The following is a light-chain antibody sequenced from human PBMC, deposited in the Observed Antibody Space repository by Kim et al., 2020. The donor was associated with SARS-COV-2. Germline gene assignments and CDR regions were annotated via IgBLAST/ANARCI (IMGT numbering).Light chain of an antibody. CDR3: QQRYNWPIT. V-gene: IGKV3-11*01. J-gene: IGKJ5*01. CDR1: QSVSTY. Sequence: LSVGERATLSCTASQSVSTYLNWYQQKLGQAPSLLIYEASNRSTGIPTRFSGSGSGTDFTLTITSLEPEDFAIYYCQQRYNWPITFGQGTRLEIK. CDR2: EAS.